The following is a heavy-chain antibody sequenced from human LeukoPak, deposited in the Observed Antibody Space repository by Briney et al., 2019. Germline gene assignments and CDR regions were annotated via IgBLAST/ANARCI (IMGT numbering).Heavy chain of an antibody. J-gene: IGHJ4*02. Sequence: GGSLRLSCAASGFTFSSYAMHWVRQAPGKGLEWVAVISYDGSNKYYADSVKGRFTISRGNSKNTLYLQMNSLRAEDTAVYYCARREGAKARGDYWGQGTLVTVSS. CDR2: ISYDGSNK. V-gene: IGHV3-30-3*01. D-gene: IGHD1-26*01. CDR1: GFTFSSYA. CDR3: ARREGAKARGDY.